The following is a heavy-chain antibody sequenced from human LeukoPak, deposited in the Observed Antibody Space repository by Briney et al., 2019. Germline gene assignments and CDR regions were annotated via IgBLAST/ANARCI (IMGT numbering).Heavy chain of an antibody. CDR2: INSDGSWT. CDR3: ARSSYSSSSSV. Sequence: SGGSLRLSCAASGNYWTHWVRQAPGKGLVWVSHINSDGSWTSYADSVKGRFTISKDNAKNTVYLQINSLRAEDTAVYYCARSSYSSSSSVWGQGTMVTVSS. CDR1: GNYW. D-gene: IGHD6-6*01. J-gene: IGHJ3*01. V-gene: IGHV3-74*01.